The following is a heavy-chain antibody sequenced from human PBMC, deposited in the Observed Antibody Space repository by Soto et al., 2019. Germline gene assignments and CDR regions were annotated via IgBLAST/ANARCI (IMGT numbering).Heavy chain of an antibody. J-gene: IGHJ6*02. CDR1: GGTFSSYT. Sequence: QVQLVQSGAEVKKPGSSVKVSCKASGGTFSSYTISWVRQAPGQGLEWMGRIIPILGIANYAQKFQGRVTITADKSTSTAYMELSSLISEDTAVYYCARGSVEVMMDYYYGMDVWGQGTTVTVSS. CDR3: ARGSVEVMMDYYYGMDV. CDR2: IIPILGIA. D-gene: IGHD3-16*01. V-gene: IGHV1-69*02.